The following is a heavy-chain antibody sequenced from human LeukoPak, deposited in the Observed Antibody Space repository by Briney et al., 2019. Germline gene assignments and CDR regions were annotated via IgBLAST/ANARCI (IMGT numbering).Heavy chain of an antibody. CDR2: MNPNSGDT. CDR1: GYAFTSHD. J-gene: IGHJ6*03. CDR3: ARVGLTGYYHYYYYMDA. V-gene: IGHV1-8*03. D-gene: IGHD3-9*01. Sequence: ASMKVSCKASGYAFTSHDINWVRQATGQGLEWMGWMNPNSGDTGYAQKFQGRVTITRNTSISTAYMELSSLRSEDTAVYYCARVGLTGYYHYYYYMDAWGQGTLVTVSS.